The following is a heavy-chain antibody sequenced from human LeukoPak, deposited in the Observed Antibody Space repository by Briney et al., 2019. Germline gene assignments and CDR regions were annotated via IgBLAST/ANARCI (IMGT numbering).Heavy chain of an antibody. CDR2: IYPGDSDT. D-gene: IGHD3-16*02. V-gene: IGHV5-51*01. Sequence: GESLKISCKGSGYSFTSYWIGWVRQMPGKGLEWMGIIYPGDSDTGYSPSFQGQVTISADKSISTAYLQWSSLKASDTAMYHCARQGGVNDYVWGSYLPYYFDYWGQGTLVTVSS. CDR3: ARQGGVNDYVWGSYLPYYFDY. CDR1: GYSFTSYW. J-gene: IGHJ4*02.